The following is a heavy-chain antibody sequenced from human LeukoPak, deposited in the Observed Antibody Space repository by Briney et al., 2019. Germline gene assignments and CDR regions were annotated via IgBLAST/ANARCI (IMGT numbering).Heavy chain of an antibody. Sequence: PGGSLRLSCAASGFTFSSYSMNWVRQAPGKGLEWVSYISSSSSTIYYADSVKGRFTISRDNAKNSLYLQMNSLRAEDTAVYYCARDASVKGATYAFDIWGQGTMVTVSS. CDR1: GFTFSSYS. D-gene: IGHD1-26*01. V-gene: IGHV3-48*04. J-gene: IGHJ3*02. CDR3: ARDASVKGATYAFDI. CDR2: ISSSSSTI.